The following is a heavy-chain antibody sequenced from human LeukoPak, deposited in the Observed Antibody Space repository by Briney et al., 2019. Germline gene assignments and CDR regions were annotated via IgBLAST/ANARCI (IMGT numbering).Heavy chain of an antibody. CDR2: IYSDGST. D-gene: IGHD2-15*01. CDR3: ARDQEGRSCSGGTCYLGWSFDL. Sequence: GGSLRLSCAASGLIVSNNYMNWVRLAPGKGLEWVSIIYSDGSTHYADSVKGRFTVSRDNSKNTLYLQMNSLRAEDTAVYYCARDQEGRSCSGGTCYLGWSFDLWGRGTLVTVSS. J-gene: IGHJ2*01. CDR1: GLIVSNNY. V-gene: IGHV3-53*01.